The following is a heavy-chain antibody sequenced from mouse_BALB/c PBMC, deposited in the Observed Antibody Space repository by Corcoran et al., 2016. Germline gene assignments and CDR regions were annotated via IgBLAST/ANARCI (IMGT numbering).Heavy chain of an antibody. V-gene: IGHV14-1*02. Sequence: EVQLQQSGAELVRPGALVKLSCTASGFNIKDYYMHWVKQRPEQGLEWIGRIDPENGNTIYDPKFQGKASITADTSSNTAYLQLSSLTSEDTAVYYCACYDRSHFVDYWGQGTTLTVSA. CDR3: ACYDRSHFVDY. D-gene: IGHD2-3*01. CDR2: IDPENGNT. CDR1: GFNIKDYY. J-gene: IGHJ2*01.